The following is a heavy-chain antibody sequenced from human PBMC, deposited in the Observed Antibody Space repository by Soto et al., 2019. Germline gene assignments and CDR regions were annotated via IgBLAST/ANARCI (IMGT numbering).Heavy chain of an antibody. D-gene: IGHD2-2*01. CDR2: IIPIFGTA. CDR1: RVAFSKFI. J-gene: IGHJ6*04. V-gene: IGHV1-69*01. Sequence: QAQLEQSGGEVKKPGSSVKVSCKASRVAFSKFIVTWVRQAPGLGLEWVGGIIPIFGTANYAQKFQGRVTFTAAETTTTAYMAVNNPTCEETALPYCAKVRCSRPMGNYYGMDVWGKGTTVTVSA. CDR3: AKVRCSRPMGNYYGMDV.